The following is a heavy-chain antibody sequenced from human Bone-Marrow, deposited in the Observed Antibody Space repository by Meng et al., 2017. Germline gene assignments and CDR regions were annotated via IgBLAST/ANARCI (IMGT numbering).Heavy chain of an antibody. CDR2: INPNSGGT. CDR3: ARVRVLVRSPPGRGFPFDY. J-gene: IGHJ4*02. CDR1: ENPFTGYY. V-gene: IGHV1-2*06. Sequence: VRLVESGDEVRNPAASSKVACKASENPFTGYYLNWVRRAPGQGLEWIGRINPNSGGTNDAQKFQGRVTMTRDTSISTAYMELSRLRSDDTAVYYCARVRVLVRSPPGRGFPFDYWGQGTLVTVSS. D-gene: IGHD2-15*01.